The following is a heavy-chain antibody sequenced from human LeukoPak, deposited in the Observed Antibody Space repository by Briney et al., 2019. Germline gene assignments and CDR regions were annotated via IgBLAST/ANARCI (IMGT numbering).Heavy chain of an antibody. J-gene: IGHJ4*02. D-gene: IGHD1-1*01. V-gene: IGHV4-61*02. CDR2: IYTSGST. Sequence: PSQTLSLTCTVSGGSISSGSYYWSWIRQPAGKGLEWIGRIYTSGSTNYNPSLKSRVTISVDTSKNQFSQRLSSVTAADTAVYYCARDSGDQYYFDYWGQGTLVTVSS. CDR1: GGSISSGSYY. CDR3: ARDSGDQYYFDY.